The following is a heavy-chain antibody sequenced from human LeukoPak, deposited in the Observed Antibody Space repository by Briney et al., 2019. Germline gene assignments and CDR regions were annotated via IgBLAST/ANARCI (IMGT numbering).Heavy chain of an antibody. J-gene: IGHJ6*02. CDR1: GFTFSSYE. D-gene: IGHD2-15*01. V-gene: IGHV3-48*03. CDR2: ISSSGSTI. Sequence: PGGSLRLSCAASGFTFSSYEMNWVRQAPGKGLEWVSYISSSGSTIYYADSVKGRFTISRDNAKNSLYLQMNSLRAEDTAVYYCARDSPSSLGCSGGSCYSAKKGFGGYYYYYGMDVWGQGTTVTVSS. CDR3: ARDSPSSLGCSGGSCYSAKKGFGGYYYYYGMDV.